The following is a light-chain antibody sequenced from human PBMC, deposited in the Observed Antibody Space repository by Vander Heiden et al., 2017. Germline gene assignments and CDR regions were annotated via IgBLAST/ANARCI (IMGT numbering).Light chain of an antibody. CDR1: SGSVSTSYY. V-gene: IGLV8-61*01. CDR3: VLDMGSGLWV. CDR2: RTN. J-gene: IGLJ3*02. Sequence: QTVVTQEPSFSVAPGGTVPLTCGLSSGSVSTSYYPSWYQQTPGQAHRTLIYRTNTRSSGVSGRFSGSMRGNKAALTITGAQANEESDYYCVLDMGSGLWVFGGGTKLTVL.